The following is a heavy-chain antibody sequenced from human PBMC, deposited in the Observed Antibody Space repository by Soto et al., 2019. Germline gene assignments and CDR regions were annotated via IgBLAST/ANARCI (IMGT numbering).Heavy chain of an antibody. D-gene: IGHD3-10*01. CDR1: GGSISNFD. Sequence: ASETLSLTCTVAGGSISNFDWSWIRQPPGKGLEWIGYIYYSGTTSYNPSLNSRVTISVDTSKNQFSLKLNSVTAADTAVYYCARVWGYYFDYWGQGTLVTVS. CDR3: ARVWGYYFDY. J-gene: IGHJ4*02. CDR2: IYYSGTT. V-gene: IGHV4-59*01.